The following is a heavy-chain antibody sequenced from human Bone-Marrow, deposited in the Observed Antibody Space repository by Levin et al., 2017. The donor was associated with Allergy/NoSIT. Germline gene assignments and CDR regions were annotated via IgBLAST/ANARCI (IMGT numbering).Heavy chain of an antibody. CDR2: INHSGST. CDR1: GGSFSGYY. V-gene: IGHV4-34*01. J-gene: IGHJ6*02. D-gene: IGHD5-18*01. Sequence: SETLSLTCAVYGGSFSGYYWSWIRQPPGKGLEWIGEINHSGSTNYNPSLKSRVTIPVDTPKNQFSLKLSSVTAADTAVYYCARVRRYSYAPGAYYYYDYGMDVWGQGTTVTVSS. CDR3: ARVRRYSYAPGAYYYYDYGMDV.